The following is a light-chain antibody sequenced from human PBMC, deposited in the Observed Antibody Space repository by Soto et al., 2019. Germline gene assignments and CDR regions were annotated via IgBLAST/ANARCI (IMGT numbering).Light chain of an antibody. J-gene: IGKJ5*01. V-gene: IGKV3-11*01. Sequence: EIVLTQSPATLSLSPGERATLSCRASQSVNSYLAWYQQKPGQAPRLLIYDASNRATGIPARFGGSGSGTDFTLTISSLEPEDFAVYYCQQRSNWPSITFGQGTRLEIK. CDR3: QQRSNWPSIT. CDR2: DAS. CDR1: QSVNSY.